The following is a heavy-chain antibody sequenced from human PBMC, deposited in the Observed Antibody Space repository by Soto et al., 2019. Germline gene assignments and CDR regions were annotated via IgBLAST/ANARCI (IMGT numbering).Heavy chain of an antibody. CDR1: GGSISGGVHS. D-gene: IGHD2-8*01. Sequence: QVQLQESGPGLVKPSETLSLTCTVSGGSISGGVHSWRWIRQPPGKGLEWIGHIFARGSTYYNPSLKSRLAISVDTSKNQFSLRLSSVTAADTAVYYCAREIMPLTNDWYFDLWGRGTLVTVSS. J-gene: IGHJ2*01. CDR2: IFARGST. V-gene: IGHV4-30-4*01. CDR3: AREIMPLTNDWYFDL.